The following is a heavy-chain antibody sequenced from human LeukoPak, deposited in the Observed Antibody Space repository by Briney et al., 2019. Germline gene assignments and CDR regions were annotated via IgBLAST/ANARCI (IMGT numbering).Heavy chain of an antibody. V-gene: IGHV3-21*01. CDR1: GFTFSSYS. D-gene: IGHD3-10*01. J-gene: IGHJ4*02. Sequence: GGSLRLSCAASGFTFSSYSMNWVRQAPGKGLEWVSSISSSSSYIYYADSVKGRFTISRDNAKNSLYLQMNSLRAEDTAVYYCARSMVRGVISVPYYWGQGTLVTVSS. CDR2: ISSSSSYI. CDR3: ARSMVRGVISVPYY.